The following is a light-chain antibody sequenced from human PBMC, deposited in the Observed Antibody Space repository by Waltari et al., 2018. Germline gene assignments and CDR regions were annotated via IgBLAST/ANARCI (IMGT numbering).Light chain of an antibody. Sequence: QSALTQPASVSGSPGQSITISCTGTSGDVGGYKYVSWYQQHPGNAPKLMIYDVTNRPSGVANRFSGSKSGNTASLTISGLQAEDEAEYYCSSYTSSSTLAFGGGTKLTVL. J-gene: IGLJ2*01. CDR3: SSYTSSSTLA. CDR1: SGDVGGYKY. CDR2: DVT. V-gene: IGLV2-14*03.